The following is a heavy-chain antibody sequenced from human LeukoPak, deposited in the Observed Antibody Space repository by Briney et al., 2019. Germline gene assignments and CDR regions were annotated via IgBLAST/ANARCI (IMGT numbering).Heavy chain of an antibody. CDR1: GYSISSGYY. Sequence: SETLSLTCAVSGYSISSGYYWGWIRQPPGKGLEWIGSIYHSGSTYYNPSLKSRVTISVDTSKNQFSLKLNSVTAADTAVYYCASEQIAAAGTLYYFDYWGQGTLVTVSS. CDR3: ASEQIAAAGTLYYFDY. V-gene: IGHV4-38-2*01. D-gene: IGHD6-13*01. J-gene: IGHJ4*02. CDR2: IYHSGST.